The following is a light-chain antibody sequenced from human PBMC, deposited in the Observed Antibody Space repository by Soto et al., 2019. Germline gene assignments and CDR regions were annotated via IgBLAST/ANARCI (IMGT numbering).Light chain of an antibody. Sequence: QSVLTQPRPVSGSPGQSVTISCTGTSSDVGGYNYVSWYQQHPGKAPKLMISEVSNRPSGVSNRFSGSKSGNTASLTISGLQAEDEADYYCCLYAVTFYVFGTGTKVTVL. CDR3: CLYAVTFYV. J-gene: IGLJ1*01. CDR2: EVS. CDR1: SSDVGGYNY. V-gene: IGLV2-11*01.